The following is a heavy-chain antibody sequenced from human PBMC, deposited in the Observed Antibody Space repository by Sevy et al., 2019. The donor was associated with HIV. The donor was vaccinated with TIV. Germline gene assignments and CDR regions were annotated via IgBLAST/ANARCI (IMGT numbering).Heavy chain of an antibody. CDR3: ARLEWLQLDYFDY. J-gene: IGHJ4*02. Sequence: GGSLRLSCAASGFTFSSYWMSWVRQAPGKGLEWVANIKQDGSEKYYVDSVKGRFTISRDNAKNSLYLQMNSLRAEDTAVYYCARLEWLQLDYFDYWGQGTLVTVSS. CDR1: GFTFSSYW. D-gene: IGHD5-12*01. CDR2: IKQDGSEK. V-gene: IGHV3-7*03.